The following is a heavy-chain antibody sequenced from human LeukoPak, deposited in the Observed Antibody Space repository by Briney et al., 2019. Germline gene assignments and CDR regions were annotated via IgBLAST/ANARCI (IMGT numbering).Heavy chain of an antibody. D-gene: IGHD6-13*01. J-gene: IGHJ5*02. Sequence: PGGSLRLSCAASGFTVSNNYMTWVRQAAGKGLEWVSIIYGDGATHYADSVKGRFIISRDNSKNTLDLQMHSLRVEDTAVSYCAKGGAPSSRYAPWWFDPWGQGTLVTVSS. CDR1: GFTVSNNY. CDR3: AKGGAPSSRYAPWWFDP. V-gene: IGHV3-66*01. CDR2: IYGDGAT.